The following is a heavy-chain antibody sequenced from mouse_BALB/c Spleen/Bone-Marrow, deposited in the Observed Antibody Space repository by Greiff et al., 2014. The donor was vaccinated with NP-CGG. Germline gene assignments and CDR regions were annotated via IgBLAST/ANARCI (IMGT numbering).Heavy chain of an antibody. V-gene: IGHV1-54*01. J-gene: IGHJ3*01. CDR1: GYAFTNYL. CDR2: SNPGSGGT. D-gene: IGHD3-2*01. Sequence: QVQLKESGAELVRPGTSVKVSCKASGYAFTNYLLEWIKQRPGQGLEWIGVSNPGSGGTNYNEKFKGKATLTADKSSSTAYMQLSSLTSDDSAVYFCARETVRGFAYCGQGTLVTVSA. CDR3: ARETVRGFAY.